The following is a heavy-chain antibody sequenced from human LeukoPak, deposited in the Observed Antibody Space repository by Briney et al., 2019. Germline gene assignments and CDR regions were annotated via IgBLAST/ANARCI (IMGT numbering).Heavy chain of an antibody. J-gene: IGHJ4*02. CDR1: GFTFSSYS. Sequence: GGSLRLSCAASGFTFSSYSMKWVRQAPGKGLEWVSSISSSSSYIYYADSVKGRFNISRDNAKNSLYLQMDSLRAEDTAVYYCVTGYGGNYDWGQGTLVTVSS. CDR2: ISSSSSYI. V-gene: IGHV3-21*01. D-gene: IGHD4/OR15-4a*01. CDR3: VTGYGGNYD.